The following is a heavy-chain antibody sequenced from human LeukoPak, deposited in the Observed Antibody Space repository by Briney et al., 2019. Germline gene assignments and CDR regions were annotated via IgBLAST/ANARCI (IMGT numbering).Heavy chain of an antibody. J-gene: IGHJ5*02. CDR2: IIPIFGTA. Sequence: SVKVSCKASGYTFTSSALNWVRQAPGQGLEWMGGIIPIFGTANYAQKFQGRVTITADESTSTAYMELSSLRSEDTAVYYCARLQYFDWLSNWFDPWGQGTLVTVSS. V-gene: IGHV1-69*13. CDR3: ARLQYFDWLSNWFDP. D-gene: IGHD3-9*01. CDR1: GYTFTSSA.